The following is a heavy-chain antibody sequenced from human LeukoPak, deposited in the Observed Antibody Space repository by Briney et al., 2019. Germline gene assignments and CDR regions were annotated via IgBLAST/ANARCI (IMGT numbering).Heavy chain of an antibody. Sequence: GGALRLSCAASGFTLDDYGMSWVRPAPGKGAEWVSGINLNGGSTGYADSVKGRFTISRDNAKNSLYLQMNSLRAEDTALYYCARVPLAGSGSYYAPPDYWGQGTLVTVSS. CDR3: ARVPLAGSGSYYAPPDY. V-gene: IGHV3-20*04. D-gene: IGHD3-10*01. CDR2: INLNGGST. J-gene: IGHJ4*02. CDR1: GFTLDDYG.